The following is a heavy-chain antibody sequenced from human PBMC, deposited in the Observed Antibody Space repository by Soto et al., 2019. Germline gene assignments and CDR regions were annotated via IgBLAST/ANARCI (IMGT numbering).Heavy chain of an antibody. CDR3: ARGLLLWFGPRQDAFDI. D-gene: IGHD3-10*01. V-gene: IGHV1-18*04. CDR2: ISAYNGNT. J-gene: IGHJ3*02. CDR1: GYTFTSYG. Sequence: GASVKVSCKASGYTFTSYGISWVRQAPGQGLEWMGWISAYNGNTNYAQKLQGRVTMTTDTSTSTAYMELRSLRSDDTAVYYCARGLLLWFGPRQDAFDIWGQGTMVTVSS.